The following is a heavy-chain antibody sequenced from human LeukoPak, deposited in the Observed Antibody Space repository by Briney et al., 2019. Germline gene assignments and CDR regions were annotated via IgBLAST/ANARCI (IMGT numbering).Heavy chain of an antibody. CDR1: GFTFSNYA. Sequence: PGWSLRLSCAASGFTFSNYAMIWVRQAPGKGLEWVSLITVSCSSTYYADSVKGRFTISRKNSKDTLYLQMNSLSGEDPGDYYCSRGICSWDYWGQGTLVTVSS. D-gene: IGHD6-13*01. CDR3: SRGICSWDY. J-gene: IGHJ4*02. CDR2: ITVSCSST. V-gene: IGHV3-23*01.